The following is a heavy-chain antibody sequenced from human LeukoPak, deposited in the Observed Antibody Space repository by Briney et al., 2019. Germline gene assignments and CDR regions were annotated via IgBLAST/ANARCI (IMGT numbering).Heavy chain of an antibody. J-gene: IGHJ4*02. V-gene: IGHV3-7*04. CDR2: IKQDGSAK. Sequence: GGSLRLSCAASGFTFSNYWMNWVRQAPGKGLEWVADIKQDGSAKYYVDSVKGRFTISRDNAKNSLYLQMNSLGAEDTAVYYCARTIREQWLTIDYWGQGTLVTFSS. CDR3: ARTIREQWLTIDY. D-gene: IGHD6-19*01. CDR1: GFTFSNYW.